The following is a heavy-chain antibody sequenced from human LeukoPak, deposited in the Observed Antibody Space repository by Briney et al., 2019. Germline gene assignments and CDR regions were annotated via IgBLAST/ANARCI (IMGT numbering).Heavy chain of an antibody. D-gene: IGHD3-22*01. CDR2: INSDGSNT. CDR1: GFTFSSYE. J-gene: IGHJ4*02. CDR3: ARGNYYDSSGQVQDY. Sequence: PGGSLRLSCAASGFTFSSYEMHWVRQAPGKGLVWVSRINSDGSNTSYADSVKGRFTISRDNAKNTLYLQMNSLRAEDTAVYYCARGNYYDSSGQVQDYWGQGTLVTVSS. V-gene: IGHV3-74*01.